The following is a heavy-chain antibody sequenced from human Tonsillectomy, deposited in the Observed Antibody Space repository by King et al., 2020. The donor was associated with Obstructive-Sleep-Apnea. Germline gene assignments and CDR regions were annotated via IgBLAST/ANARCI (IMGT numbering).Heavy chain of an antibody. V-gene: IGHV1-3*01. Sequence: QLVQSGAEVKKPGASVTVSCRTSGYTFSNYAIHWVRLAPGQRPEWMGWIKAVNGNTKYSENFRDRLTFTCDASAATAYLELTSLRSEDTAVYYCAILCSGGTCRISTDYWGQGTLVTVSS. D-gene: IGHD2-15*01. J-gene: IGHJ4*02. CDR1: GYTFSNYA. CDR3: AILCSGGTCRISTDY. CDR2: IKAVNGNT.